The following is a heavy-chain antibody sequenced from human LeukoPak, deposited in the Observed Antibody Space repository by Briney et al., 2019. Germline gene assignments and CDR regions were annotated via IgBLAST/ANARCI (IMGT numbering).Heavy chain of an antibody. CDR3: AREDGYCSGGNCYSYFDS. D-gene: IGHD2-15*01. J-gene: IGHJ4*02. Sequence: PGGSPRLSCAASGFTFSHFWMSWVRQAPGKGLEWVAYIKKTGSETYYVDSVEGRFTITRDNTRNSLFLQMYSLRAEDTAVYFCAREDGYCSGGNCYSYFDSWGQGTLVTVSS. CDR1: GFTFSHFW. V-gene: IGHV3-7*01. CDR2: IKKTGSET.